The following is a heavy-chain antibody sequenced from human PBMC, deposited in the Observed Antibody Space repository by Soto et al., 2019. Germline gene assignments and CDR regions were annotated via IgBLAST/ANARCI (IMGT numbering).Heavy chain of an antibody. J-gene: IGHJ4*02. V-gene: IGHV4-34*01. D-gene: IGHD2-2*01. CDR3: ARGGVSASIVVVPAANPSLEQIYFDY. CDR2: INHSGST. CDR1: GGSFSGYY. Sequence: QVQLQQWGAGLLKPSETLSLTCAVYGGSFSGYYWSWIRQPPGKGLEWIGEINHSGSTNYNPSLKSRVTISVDTSKNQFSLKLSSVTAADTAVYYCARGGVSASIVVVPAANPSLEQIYFDYWGQGTLVTVSS.